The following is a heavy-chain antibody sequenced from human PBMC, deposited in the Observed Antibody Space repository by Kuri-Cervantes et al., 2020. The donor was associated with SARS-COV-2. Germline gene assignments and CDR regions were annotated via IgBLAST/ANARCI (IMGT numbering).Heavy chain of an antibody. D-gene: IGHD3-3*01. CDR2: ISSSSSYI. CDR1: GFTFGSYS. J-gene: IGHJ6*02. V-gene: IGHV3-21*04. Sequence: GESLKISCAASGFTFGSYSMNWVRQAPGKGLEWVSSISSSSSYIYYAASVKGRFTISRDNAKNSLYLQMNSLRAEDTAVYYCARTIYYDFWSGYSPAARGMDVWGQGTTVTVSS. CDR3: ARTIYYDFWSGYSPAARGMDV.